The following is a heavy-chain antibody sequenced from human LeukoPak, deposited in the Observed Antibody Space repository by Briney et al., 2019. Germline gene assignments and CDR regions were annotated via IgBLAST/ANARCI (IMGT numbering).Heavy chain of an antibody. Sequence: ASVKVSCKASGYTFTSYGISWVRQAPGQGLEWMGWISAYNGNTNYAQKLQGRVTMTTDTSTSTAYMELRSLRSDDTAVYYCARGPAARVARPYYYYGMDVWGQGTTVTVSS. CDR2: ISAYNGNT. CDR1: GYTFTSYG. V-gene: IGHV1-18*01. J-gene: IGHJ6*02. CDR3: ARGPAARVARPYYYYGMDV. D-gene: IGHD5-12*01.